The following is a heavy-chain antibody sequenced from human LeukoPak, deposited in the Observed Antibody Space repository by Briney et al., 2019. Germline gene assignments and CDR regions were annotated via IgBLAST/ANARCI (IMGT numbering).Heavy chain of an antibody. Sequence: ASVKVSCKASGYTFTNYGIIWVRQAPEQGLEWMGWISAYNANTNYPQKVQGRVTLTTDTSTSTAYMELRSLTSDDTAVYYCARSHSGSLRAPFDYWGQGTLVTVSS. J-gene: IGHJ4*02. CDR2: ISAYNANT. D-gene: IGHD3-22*01. CDR3: ARSHSGSLRAPFDY. CDR1: GYTFTNYG. V-gene: IGHV1-18*01.